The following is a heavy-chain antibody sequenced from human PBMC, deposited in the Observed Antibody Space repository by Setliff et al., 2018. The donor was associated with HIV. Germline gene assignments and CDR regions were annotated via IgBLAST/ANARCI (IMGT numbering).Heavy chain of an antibody. CDR2: INTSGTT. CDR1: GGSISSYY. D-gene: IGHD3-22*01. J-gene: IGHJ5*02. Sequence: PSETLFLTCTVSGGSISSYYWSWIRQPPGKGLEWIGYINTSGTTNYNPSLKSRVTISVDTSKNQFSLKLSSVTAADTAVYFCARQTYYYDNSGHNWFDPWGQGTLVTVSS. V-gene: IGHV4-4*09. CDR3: ARQTYYYDNSGHNWFDP.